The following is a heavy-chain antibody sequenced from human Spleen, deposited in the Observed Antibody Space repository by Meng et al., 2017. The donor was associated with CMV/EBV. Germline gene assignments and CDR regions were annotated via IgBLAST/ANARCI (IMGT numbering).Heavy chain of an antibody. CDR2: IKQDGSEK. Sequence: GESLKISCAASGFTFSSYWMGWVRQAPGKGLEWVANIKQDGSEKYYVDSVKGRFTISRDNAKNSLYLQMNSLRAEDTAVYYCARRNNYDFWSGSDVWGQGTTVTVSS. J-gene: IGHJ6*02. CDR1: GFTFSSYW. V-gene: IGHV3-7*01. CDR3: ARRNNYDFWSGSDV. D-gene: IGHD3-3*01.